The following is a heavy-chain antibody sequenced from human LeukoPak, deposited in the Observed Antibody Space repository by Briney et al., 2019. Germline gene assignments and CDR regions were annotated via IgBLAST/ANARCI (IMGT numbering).Heavy chain of an antibody. CDR2: ISPDGSST. D-gene: IGHD3-10*01. V-gene: IGHV3-74*01. CDR3: ASQFASTPS. CDR1: GLPFSTYW. Sequence: PGGSLRLSCVASGLPFSTYWMHWVRQGPGKGLMWVSQISPDGSSTAYADSVKGRFTISRDNAKSTLYLQMNSLRAEDTAVYYCASQFASTPSWGHGTLVTVSS. J-gene: IGHJ5*01.